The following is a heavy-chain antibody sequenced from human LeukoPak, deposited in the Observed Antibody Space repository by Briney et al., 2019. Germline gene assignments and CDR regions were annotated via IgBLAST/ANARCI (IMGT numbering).Heavy chain of an antibody. Sequence: SGTLSLTCAISGGSISSSNWWNWVRQPPGKGLEWIGEISHSGITDYNPSLKSRVTISVDTSKNQFSLKLSSVTAADTAVYYCARVVGDGYNHSWGQGTLVTVSS. CDR3: ARVVGDGYNHS. D-gene: IGHD5-24*01. V-gene: IGHV4-4*02. CDR2: ISHSGIT. CDR1: GGSISSSNW. J-gene: IGHJ4*02.